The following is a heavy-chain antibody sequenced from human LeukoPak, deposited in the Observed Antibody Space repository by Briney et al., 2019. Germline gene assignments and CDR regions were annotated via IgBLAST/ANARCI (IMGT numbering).Heavy chain of an antibody. V-gene: IGHV3-23*01. D-gene: IGHD3-3*01. CDR2: ISGSGDST. CDR1: GFTFSSYA. CDR3: AKVPYYDFWSGFHMDA. J-gene: IGHJ6*02. Sequence: GGSLRLSCAASGFTFSSYAMSWVRQAPGKGLEWVSAISGSGDSTYYADSVKGRFTISRDNSKNTLYLQMNSLRAEDTAVYYCAKVPYYDFWSGFHMDAWGQGTTVTVSS.